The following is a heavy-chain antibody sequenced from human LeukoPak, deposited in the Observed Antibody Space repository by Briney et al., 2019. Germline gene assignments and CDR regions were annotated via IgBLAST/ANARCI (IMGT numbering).Heavy chain of an antibody. CDR1: GYTFTDYY. J-gene: IGHJ4*02. D-gene: IGHD2-15*01. CDR3: ARMFGNGGFQKYYFDY. V-gene: IGHV1-2*02. Sequence: ASVKVSCKASGYTFTDYYMHWVRQAPGQGLEWMAWINPNSGGANFAQKFQGRVTMTRDTSINTAYMELSRLRSDDTAMYYCARMFGNGGFQKYYFDYWGQGTLVTVSS. CDR2: INPNSGGA.